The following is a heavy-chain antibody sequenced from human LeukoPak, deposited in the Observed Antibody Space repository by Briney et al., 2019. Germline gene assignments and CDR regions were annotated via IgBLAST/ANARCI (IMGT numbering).Heavy chain of an antibody. J-gene: IGHJ4*02. CDR3: AREGGGY. CDR1: GYTFTSYD. V-gene: IGHV1-46*01. Sequence: ASVKVACKASGYTFTSYDINWVRQAPGQGLEWMGIINPSGGSTSYAQKFQGRVTMTRDMSTSTVYMELSSLRSEDTAVYYCAREGGGYWGQGTLVTVSS. D-gene: IGHD2-15*01. CDR2: INPSGGST.